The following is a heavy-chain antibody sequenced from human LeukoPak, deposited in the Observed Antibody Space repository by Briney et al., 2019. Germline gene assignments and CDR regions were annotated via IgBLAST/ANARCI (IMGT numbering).Heavy chain of an antibody. CDR3: AKEGGSYRYYFDY. D-gene: IGHD3-16*02. CDR2: ITGSGATT. CDR1: GFTFSGHG. J-gene: IGHJ4*02. Sequence: GGSLRLSCAASGFTFSGHGMNWVRQAPGKGLEWVSGITGSGATTYYADSVKGRFTISRDNSKNTLYLQMNSLRAEDTAVYYCAKEGGSYRYYFDYWGQGTLVTVSS. V-gene: IGHV3-23*01.